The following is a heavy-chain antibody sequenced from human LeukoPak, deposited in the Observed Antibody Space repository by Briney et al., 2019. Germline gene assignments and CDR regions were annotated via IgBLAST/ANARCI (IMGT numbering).Heavy chain of an antibody. CDR3: ARGTSGDYGANWFDP. CDR1: GCTFTSYD. V-gene: IGHV1-8*03. J-gene: IGHJ5*02. Sequence: ASVKVSCKASGCTFTSYDINWVRQATGQGLEWMGWMNPNSGNTGYAQKFQGRVTIARNTSISTAYMELSSLRSEDTAVYYCARGTSGDYGANWFDPWGQGTLVTVSS. D-gene: IGHD4-17*01. CDR2: MNPNSGNT.